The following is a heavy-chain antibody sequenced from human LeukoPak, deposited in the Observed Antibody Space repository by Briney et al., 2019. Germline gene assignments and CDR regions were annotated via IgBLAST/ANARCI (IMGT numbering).Heavy chain of an antibody. CDR2: IWYDGGKK. D-gene: IGHD2-15*01. Sequence: PGGSLRLSCAASGFAFSYYGMHWVRQAPGKGLEWVALIWYDGGKKYYTDSVRGRFTISRDNSKNTLYLQMDSLRAEDTAVYYCVRYCNGGSCYRAAFDVWGPGTMVTVSS. J-gene: IGHJ3*01. V-gene: IGHV3-33*08. CDR3: VRYCNGGSCYRAAFDV. CDR1: GFAFSYYG.